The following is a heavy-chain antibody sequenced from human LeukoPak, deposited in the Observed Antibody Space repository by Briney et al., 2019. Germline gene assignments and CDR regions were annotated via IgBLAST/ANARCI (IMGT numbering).Heavy chain of an antibody. D-gene: IGHD1-26*01. Sequence: GGSLRLSCAASGFTFSRHAMHWVRQAPGKGLEYVSVISSNGGSTYCGNSVKGRFTISRDNSKNTLYLQMGSLRTEDMAVYYCAREAVGAAIDYWGQGTLVTVSS. J-gene: IGHJ4*02. CDR2: ISSNGGST. CDR1: GFTFSRHA. CDR3: AREAVGAAIDY. V-gene: IGHV3-64*01.